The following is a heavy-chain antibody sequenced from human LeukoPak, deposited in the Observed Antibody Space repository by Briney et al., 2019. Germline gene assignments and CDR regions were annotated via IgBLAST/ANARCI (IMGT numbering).Heavy chain of an antibody. CDR2: INPSGGST. J-gene: IGHJ5*02. V-gene: IGHV1-46*01. D-gene: IGHD6-13*01. CDR1: GYTFTSYY. CDR3: ARGIAAAGTAANWFDP. Sequence: ASVKVSCKASGYTFTSYYMHWVRQAPGQGLEWMVIINPSGGSTSYAQKFQGRVTMTRDMSTSTVYMELSSLRSEDTAVYYCARGIAAAGTAANWFDPWGQGTLVAVSS.